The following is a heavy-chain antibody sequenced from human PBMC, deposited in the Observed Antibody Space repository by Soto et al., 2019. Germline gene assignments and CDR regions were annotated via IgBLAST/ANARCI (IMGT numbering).Heavy chain of an antibody. V-gene: IGHV3-11*01. CDR1: GFTFSDYY. CDR3: ARGLNCGGDCYSDYYYYYGMDV. D-gene: IGHD2-21*02. CDR2: ISSSGSTI. Sequence: QVQLVESGGGLVKPGGSLRLSCAASGFTFSDYYMSWIRQAPGKGLEWVSYISSSGSTIYYADSVKGRFTISRDNAKNSLYLQMNSLRAEDTAVYYCARGLNCGGDCYSDYYYYYGMDVWGQGTTVTVSS. J-gene: IGHJ6*02.